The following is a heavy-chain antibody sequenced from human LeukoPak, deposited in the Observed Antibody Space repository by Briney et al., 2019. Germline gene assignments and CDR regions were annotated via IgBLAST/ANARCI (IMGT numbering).Heavy chain of an antibody. V-gene: IGHV3-7*01. CDR3: ARWDAHCSGGTCYFGGFAFDI. J-gene: IGHJ3*02. CDR1: GFTFSNAW. Sequence: GGSLRLSCAASGFTFSNAWINWVRQAPGKGLEWVASIKQDGSVKHFLDSVKGRFTISRDNAKNSLYLQMNSLRAEDTAVYYCARWDAHCSGGTCYFGGFAFDIWGQGTMVTVSS. D-gene: IGHD2-15*01. CDR2: IKQDGSVK.